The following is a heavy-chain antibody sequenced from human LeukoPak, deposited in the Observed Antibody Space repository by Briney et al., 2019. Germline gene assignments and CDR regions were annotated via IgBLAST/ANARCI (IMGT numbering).Heavy chain of an antibody. CDR3: ARVRTEWYIDL. CDR1: GFIFSPYW. J-gene: IGHJ2*01. D-gene: IGHD2-8*02. Sequence: GGSLRLSCAASGFIFSPYWVTWVRQAPGMGLEWVANMKEDGGEKFYVDSVRGRFTISRDNARNSLYLQMNILRVEDTGVYYCARVRTEWYIDLWGHGTLVTVST. CDR2: MKEDGGEK. V-gene: IGHV3-7*01.